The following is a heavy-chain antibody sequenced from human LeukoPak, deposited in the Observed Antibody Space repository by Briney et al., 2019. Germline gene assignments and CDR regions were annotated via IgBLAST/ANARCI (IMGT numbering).Heavy chain of an antibody. CDR3: ATQDIVVVPAAENHDAFDI. Sequence: SETVSLTCTVSGGSISSSSYYWGWIRQPPGKGLEWIGSIYYSGSTYYNPSLKSRVTISVDTSKNQFSLKLSSVTAADTAVYYCATQDIVVVPAAENHDAFDIWGQGTMVTVSS. CDR1: GGSISSSSYY. J-gene: IGHJ3*02. V-gene: IGHV4-39*01. D-gene: IGHD2-2*01. CDR2: IYYSGST.